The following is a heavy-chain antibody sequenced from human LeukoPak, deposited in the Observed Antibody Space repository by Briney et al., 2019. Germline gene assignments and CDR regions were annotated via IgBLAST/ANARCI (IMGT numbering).Heavy chain of an antibody. J-gene: IGHJ5*02. Sequence: GASVKVSCKASGYSLTGYYMHWVRQAPGQGLEWMGWINPSSGGTKYAQKFQGRVTMTRDTSSSTAYMELSRLRSDDTAVYYCGRGLRYYYDSSGYTNWFDPWGQGTLVTVSS. D-gene: IGHD3-22*01. CDR2: INPSSGGT. CDR1: GYSLTGYY. CDR3: GRGLRYYYDSSGYTNWFDP. V-gene: IGHV1-2*02.